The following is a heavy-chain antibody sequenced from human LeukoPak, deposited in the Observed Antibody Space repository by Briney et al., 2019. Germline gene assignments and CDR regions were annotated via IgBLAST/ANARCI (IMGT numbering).Heavy chain of an antibody. CDR3: AREHSVVVPAAIFTDNYYYGMDV. Sequence: ASVKVSCKASGYTFTSYDIHWVRQATGQGLEWLGWMNPNSGNTGYAQKFQGRVTMTRNTSISTAYMELSSLRSEDTAVYYCAREHSVVVPAAIFTDNYYYGMDVWGQGTTVTVSS. CDR2: MNPNSGNT. CDR1: GYTFTSYD. D-gene: IGHD2-2*02. V-gene: IGHV1-8*01. J-gene: IGHJ6*02.